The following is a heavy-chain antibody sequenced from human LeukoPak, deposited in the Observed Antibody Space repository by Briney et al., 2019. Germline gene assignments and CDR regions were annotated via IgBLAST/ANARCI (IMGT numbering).Heavy chain of an antibody. J-gene: IGHJ5*02. V-gene: IGHV1-8*03. D-gene: IGHD6-13*01. Sequence: ASVKVSCKASGYTFTSYDINWVRQATGQGLEWMGWMNPNSGNTGYAQKFQGRVTITRNTSISTAYMELSSLRSEDTAVYDCARWGFIAAASTRWFDPWGQGTLVTVSS. CDR3: ARWGFIAAASTRWFDP. CDR1: GYTFTSYD. CDR2: MNPNSGNT.